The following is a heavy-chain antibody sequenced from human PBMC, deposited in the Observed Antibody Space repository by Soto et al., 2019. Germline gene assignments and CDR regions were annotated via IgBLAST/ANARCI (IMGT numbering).Heavy chain of an antibody. J-gene: IGHJ4*02. V-gene: IGHV3-23*01. CDR1: GFIFSNYA. CDR2: ISGSGGST. Sequence: EVQLLESGGGLVQPGGSLRLSCAAPGFIFSNYAMNWVRQAPGKGLEWVSVISGSGGSTYYADSVKGRFTISRDNSKNTLYLQMNSLRGEDTAVYYCARRSSGWYFDYWGQGTLVTVSS. D-gene: IGHD6-19*01. CDR3: ARRSSGWYFDY.